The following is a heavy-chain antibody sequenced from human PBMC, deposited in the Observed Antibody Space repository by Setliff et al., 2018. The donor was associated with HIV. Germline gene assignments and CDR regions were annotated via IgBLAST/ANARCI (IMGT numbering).Heavy chain of an antibody. D-gene: IGHD3-10*01. Sequence: TLSLTCTVSGGSISSYYWSWIRQPPGKGLEWIGYIYYSGNSYYNPSLKSRVTLSVDTSKNQFSLKVNSVTAADTAVYYCAREVNIPVRGITDDAFDIWGQGTMVTVSS. CDR2: IYYSGNS. J-gene: IGHJ3*02. CDR3: AREVNIPVRGITDDAFDI. V-gene: IGHV4-59*04. CDR1: GGSISSYY.